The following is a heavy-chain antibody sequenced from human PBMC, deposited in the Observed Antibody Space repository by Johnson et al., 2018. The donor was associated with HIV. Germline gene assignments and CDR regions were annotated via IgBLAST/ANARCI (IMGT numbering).Heavy chain of an antibody. CDR2: IRYDGNNK. CDR3: AKEGNFSSWNPDAFDI. D-gene: IGHD6-13*01. J-gene: IGHJ3*02. CDR1: GVTFSSYG. Sequence: AAGGVTFSSYGMHWVRQAPGKGLEGVAFIRYDGNNKYYADSVKGRFTISRDNSKNTLYLLMNSLRAEDTAVYYCAKEGNFSSWNPDAFDIWGQGTMVTVSS. V-gene: IGHV3-30*02.